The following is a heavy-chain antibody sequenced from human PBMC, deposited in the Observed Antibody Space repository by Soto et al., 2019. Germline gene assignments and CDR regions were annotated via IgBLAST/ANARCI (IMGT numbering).Heavy chain of an antibody. Sequence: PSETLSLTCAVPGYSISSGYYWGWIRQPPGKGLEWIGTIYLSGTTYYNPSLKSRVTISVDTSKNQFSLKLSSVTAADTAVYYCAREGDDVLRFLEWLSDGGRYFDYWGQGTLVTVSS. CDR3: AREGDDVLRFLEWLSDGGRYFDY. D-gene: IGHD3-3*01. CDR1: GYSISSGYY. V-gene: IGHV4-38-2*02. CDR2: IYLSGTT. J-gene: IGHJ4*02.